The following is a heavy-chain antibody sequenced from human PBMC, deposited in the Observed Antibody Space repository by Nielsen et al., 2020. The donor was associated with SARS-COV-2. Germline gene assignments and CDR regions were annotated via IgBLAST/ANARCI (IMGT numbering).Heavy chain of an antibody. V-gene: IGHV7-4-1*02. Sequence: WVRQAPGQGLEWMGWINTNTGNPTHAQGFTGRFVFSLDTSVSTAYLQISSLKAEDTAVYYCARGGVTMVRGGYYYYYMDVWGKGTTVTVSS. CDR2: INTNTGNP. D-gene: IGHD3-10*01. CDR3: ARGGVTMVRGGYYYYYMDV. J-gene: IGHJ6*03.